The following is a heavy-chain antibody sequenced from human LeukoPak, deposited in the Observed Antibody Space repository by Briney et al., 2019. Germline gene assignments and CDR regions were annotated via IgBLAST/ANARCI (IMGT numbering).Heavy chain of an antibody. Sequence: SVKVSCKASGYTLTSYGISRVRQAPGQGLEWMGWNSAYNGNTNYAQKLQGGVTMTTDTSTSTAYMELSSLRSEDTAVYYCARVQMGVRFLEWLFAYWGQGTLVTVSS. D-gene: IGHD3-3*01. CDR2: NSAYNGNT. V-gene: IGHV1-18*01. J-gene: IGHJ4*02. CDR1: GYTLTSYG. CDR3: ARVQMGVRFLEWLFAY.